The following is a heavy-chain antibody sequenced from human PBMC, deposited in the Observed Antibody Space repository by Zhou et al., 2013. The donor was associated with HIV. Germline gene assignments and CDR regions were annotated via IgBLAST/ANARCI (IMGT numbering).Heavy chain of an antibody. CDR3: ARDRRVVPAVDSNWFDP. D-gene: IGHD2-2*01. Sequence: VQLVQSGAEVKKPGSSVKVSCKASGGSFSSYAFSWVRQAPGQGLEWIGRIIPIFDEANYAQRFQNRVTFTADEITSTAYMELSSLTSEDTAIYYCARDRRVVPAVDSNWFDPWGQGTLVTVSS. CDR2: IIPIFDEA. CDR1: GGSFSSYA. J-gene: IGHJ5*02. V-gene: IGHV1-69*18.